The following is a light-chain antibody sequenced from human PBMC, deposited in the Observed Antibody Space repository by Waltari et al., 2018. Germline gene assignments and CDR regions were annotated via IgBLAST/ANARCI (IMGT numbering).Light chain of an antibody. Sequence: EIVLTQSPGTLSFSPGERATPSYRASQSVSSSYLAWYQQKPGQAPGILVYGASSRATGIPDRFSGSGSGTDFALTISRLEPEDFAVYYCQQYGSSLPYTFGQGTKLEIK. V-gene: IGKV3-20*01. J-gene: IGKJ2*01. CDR1: QSVSSSY. CDR2: GAS. CDR3: QQYGSSLPYT.